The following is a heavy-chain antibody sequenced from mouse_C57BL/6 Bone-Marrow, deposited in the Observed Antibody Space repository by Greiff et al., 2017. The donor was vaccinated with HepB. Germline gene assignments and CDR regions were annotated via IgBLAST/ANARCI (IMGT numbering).Heavy chain of an antibody. Sequence: QVHVKQSGPGLVQPSQSLSITCTVSGFSLTSYGVHWVRQSPGKGLEWLGVIWSGGSTDYNAAFISRLSISKDNSKSQVFFKMNSLQADDTAIYYCARNFYYGSSPYYAMDYWGQGTSVTVSS. V-gene: IGHV2-2*01. D-gene: IGHD1-1*01. J-gene: IGHJ4*01. CDR2: IWSGGST. CDR1: GFSLTSYG. CDR3: ARNFYYGSSPYYAMDY.